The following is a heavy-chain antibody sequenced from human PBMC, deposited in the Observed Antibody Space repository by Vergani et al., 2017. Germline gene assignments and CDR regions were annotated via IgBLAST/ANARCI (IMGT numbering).Heavy chain of an antibody. CDR3: ARDLFYYDSSGYYSGFFDY. D-gene: IGHD3-22*01. Sequence: EVQLLESGGGWVQPGGSLRLSCAASGFTFSSYVMSWARQAPGKGLEWVSSISSSSSYIYYADSVKGRFTISRDNAKNSLYLQMNSLRAEDTAVYYCARDLFYYDSSGYYSGFFDYWGQGTLVTVSS. CDR1: GFTFSSYV. CDR2: ISSSSSYI. V-gene: IGHV3-21*01. J-gene: IGHJ4*02.